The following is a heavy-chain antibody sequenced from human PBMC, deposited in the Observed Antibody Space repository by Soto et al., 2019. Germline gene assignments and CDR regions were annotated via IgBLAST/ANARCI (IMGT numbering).Heavy chain of an antibody. J-gene: IGHJ6*02. V-gene: IGHV4-59*08. D-gene: IGHD3-9*01. CDR1: GGSIRTYS. CDR3: ERHPVGLGGMDV. CDR2: IYYTGRT. Sequence: QVQLHESGPGLVKPSETLSLTCAVSGGSIRTYSWSWIRQPPGKGLEWIGYIYYTGRTNYNPSLKSRVTIPVDTSKNQFSLKLNSVTAADTAVYYCERHPVGLGGMDVWGQGTTVTVS.